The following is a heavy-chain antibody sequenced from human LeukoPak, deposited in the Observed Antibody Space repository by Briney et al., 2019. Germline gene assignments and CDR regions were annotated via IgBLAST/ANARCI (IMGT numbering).Heavy chain of an antibody. D-gene: IGHD6-19*01. CDR3: AREAVAAFNDAFHI. J-gene: IGHJ3*02. CDR1: GFTAGYNY. CDR2: IYRGDT. V-gene: IGHV3-53*01. Sequence: GGSLRLSCAVSGFTAGYNYMSWVRQAPGKELEWVSVIYRGDTYYADSVKGRFTISRDNAKNTLYLQMNSLRAEDTAVYYCAREAVAAFNDAFHIWGQGTMVTVSS.